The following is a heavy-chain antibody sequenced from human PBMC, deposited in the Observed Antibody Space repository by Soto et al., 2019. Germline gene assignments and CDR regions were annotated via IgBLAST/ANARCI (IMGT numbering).Heavy chain of an antibody. CDR1: GFTFSSYW. J-gene: IGHJ4*02. CDR2: INSDGSST. V-gene: IGHV3-74*01. CDR3: ARVESGCTNGVCYRTLPDY. Sequence: EVQLVESGGGLVQPGGSLRLSCAASGFTFSSYWMHWVRQAPGKGLVWVSRINSDGSSTSYADSVKGRFTISRDNAKNTLYLQMNSLRAEDTAVYYCARVESGCTNGVCYRTLPDYWGQGTLVTVSS. D-gene: IGHD2-8*01.